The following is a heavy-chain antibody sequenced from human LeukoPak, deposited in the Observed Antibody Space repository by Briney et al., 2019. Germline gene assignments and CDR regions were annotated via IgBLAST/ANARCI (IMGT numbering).Heavy chain of an antibody. V-gene: IGHV4-34*01. CDR3: ARGYSGSYLRFDP. D-gene: IGHD1-26*01. Sequence: SETLSLTCAVYGGSFSGYYWSWIRQPPGKGLEWIGEINHSGSTNYNPSLKSRVTISVDTSKNQFSLKLSSVTAADTAVYYCARGYSGSYLRFDPWGQGTLVTVSS. CDR1: GGSFSGYY. CDR2: INHSGST. J-gene: IGHJ5*02.